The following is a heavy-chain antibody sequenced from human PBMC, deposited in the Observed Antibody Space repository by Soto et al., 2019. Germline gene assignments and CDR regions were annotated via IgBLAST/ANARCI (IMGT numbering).Heavy chain of an antibody. CDR2: MNPNSGNT. V-gene: IGHV1-8*01. CDR1: GYTFTSYD. Sequence: ASVKVSCKASGYTFTSYDINWVRQATGQGLEWMGWMNPNSGNTGYAQKFQGRVTMTRNTSISTAYMELSSLRSEDMAVYYCARVGHSITIFGVVPTYGMDVWGQGTTVTVSS. J-gene: IGHJ6*02. CDR3: ARVGHSITIFGVVPTYGMDV. D-gene: IGHD3-3*01.